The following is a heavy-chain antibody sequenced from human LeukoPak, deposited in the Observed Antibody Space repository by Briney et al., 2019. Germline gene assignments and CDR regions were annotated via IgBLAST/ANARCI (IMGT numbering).Heavy chain of an antibody. J-gene: IGHJ4*02. CDR3: ARDRSLIDY. V-gene: IGHV1-18*01. CDR2: ISAYNGNT. D-gene: IGHD6-13*01. CDR1: GYPFTTWE. Sequence: GASVKVSCKTSGYPFTTWEINWVRQAAGQGLEWMGWISAYNGNTNYAQKLQGRVTMTTDTSTSTAYMELRSLRSDDTAVYYCARDRSLIDYWGQGTLVTVSS.